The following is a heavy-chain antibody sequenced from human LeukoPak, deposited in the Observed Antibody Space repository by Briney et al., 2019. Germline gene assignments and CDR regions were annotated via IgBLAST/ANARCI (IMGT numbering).Heavy chain of an antibody. CDR3: TRDPPPVMGYDFWGFDY. Sequence: ASVKVSCKASGGTFSSYAISWVRQAPGQGLEWMGGIIPIFGTINYAQKFQGRVTITADESTSTAYMELSSLRSEDTAVYYCTRDPPPVMGYDFWGFDYWGQGTLVTVSS. V-gene: IGHV1-69*13. CDR1: GGTFSSYA. CDR2: IIPIFGTI. D-gene: IGHD3-3*01. J-gene: IGHJ4*02.